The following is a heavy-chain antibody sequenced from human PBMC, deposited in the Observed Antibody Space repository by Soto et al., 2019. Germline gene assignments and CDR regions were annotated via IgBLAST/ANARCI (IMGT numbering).Heavy chain of an antibody. CDR1: GGIFSSYA. Sequence: QEQLVQSGAEVKKPGSSVKVSCKASGGIFSSYAISWVRQAPGQGLEWMGGIIPIFGTANYAQKFQGRVTITADESTNTAYMDLSSLKSEDTAIYYCARGGSGYVSFNEFWRQGTLVTVSS. J-gene: IGHJ4*02. CDR2: IIPIFGTA. D-gene: IGHD3-22*01. CDR3: ARGGSGYVSFNEF. V-gene: IGHV1-69*01.